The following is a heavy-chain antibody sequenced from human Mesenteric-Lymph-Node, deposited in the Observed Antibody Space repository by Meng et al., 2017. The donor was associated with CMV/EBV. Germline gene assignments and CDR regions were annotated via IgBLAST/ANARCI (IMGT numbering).Heavy chain of an antibody. CDR2: IKQDGSEK. CDR1: GLTFSSNW. V-gene: IGHV3-7*01. J-gene: IGHJ4*02. D-gene: IGHD6-13*01. CDR3: GRGGQSSSRSSLPN. Sequence: GGSLRLSCAASGLTFSSNWMSWVRQAPGKGLEWVANIKQDGSEKYYVDSVKGRFTISRDNAKNSLDLQMNSLRHEDTAVYYCGRGGQSSSRSSLPNWGQGTLVTVSS.